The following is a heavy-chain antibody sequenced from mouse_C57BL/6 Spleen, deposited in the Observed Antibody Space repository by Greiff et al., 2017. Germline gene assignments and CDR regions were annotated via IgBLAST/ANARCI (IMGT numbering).Heavy chain of an antibody. CDR1: GYTFTEYT. CDR2: FYPGRGSI. CDR3: ARHEGCYYVYPGAWFAY. Sequence: VQLQQSGAELVKPGASVKLSCKASGYTFTEYTIHWVKQRSGQGLEWIGWFYPGRGSIKYNEKFKDKATLTADTSSSTVYMELSRLTSEDSAVYFWARHEGCYYVYPGAWFAYWGQGTLVTVSA. D-gene: IGHD2-2*01. V-gene: IGHV1-62-2*01. J-gene: IGHJ3*01.